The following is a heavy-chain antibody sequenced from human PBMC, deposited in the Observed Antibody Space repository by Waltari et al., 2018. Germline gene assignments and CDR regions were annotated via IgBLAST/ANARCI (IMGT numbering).Heavy chain of an antibody. CDR2: IYHSGST. Sequence: QVQLQESGPGLVKPSGNLSPTSAVSGGSISRSNWLRWVRQPPGKGLEWIGEIYHSGSTNYNPSLKSRVTISVDKSKNQFSLKLSSVTAADTAVYYCARDPGGPDAFDIWGQGTMVTVSS. J-gene: IGHJ3*02. CDR3: ARDPGGPDAFDI. CDR1: GGSISRSNW. V-gene: IGHV4-4*02.